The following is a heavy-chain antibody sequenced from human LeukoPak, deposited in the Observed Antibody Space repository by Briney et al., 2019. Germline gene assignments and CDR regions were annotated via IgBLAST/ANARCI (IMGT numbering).Heavy chain of an antibody. CDR1: GGSFSGYN. CDR2: INHRAST. D-gene: IGHD5-12*01. Sequence: SETLSLTCAVYGGSFSGYNWSWIRQPPGKGLEWIGEINHRASTNYNPSFKSRVTISVDTSKNQFSLKLSSVTAADAAVYYCAGSIIVATEENWFGPWGQGTLVTVSS. V-gene: IGHV4-34*01. CDR3: AGSIIVATEENWFGP. J-gene: IGHJ5*02.